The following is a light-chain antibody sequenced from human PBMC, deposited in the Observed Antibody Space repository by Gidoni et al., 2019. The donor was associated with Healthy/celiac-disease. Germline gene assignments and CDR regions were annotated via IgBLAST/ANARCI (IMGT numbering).Light chain of an antibody. CDR3: VQDYNYPWT. CDR2: AAS. CDR1: QGMRNC. J-gene: IGKJ1*01. Sequence: AIQITQSPSSLSASVGDRGTITGRASQGMRNCLGWYKQKPGKDPKILIYAASSLQSGVPSRFSGSGSGTDFTLTISSLQPEDFATYYCVQDYNYPWTFGQGTEVEIK. V-gene: IGKV1-6*01.